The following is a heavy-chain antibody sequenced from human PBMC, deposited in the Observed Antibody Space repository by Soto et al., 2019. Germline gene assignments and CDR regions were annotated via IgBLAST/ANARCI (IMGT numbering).Heavy chain of an antibody. CDR3: AKDPFLEWLPSANWFDP. J-gene: IGHJ5*02. CDR2: ISGSGGST. V-gene: IGHV3-23*01. CDR1: GFTFSSYA. Sequence: EVQLLESGGGLVQPGGSLRLSCAASGFTFSSYAMSWVRQAPGKGLEWVSVISGSGGSTYYADSVKGRFTISRDNSKNTLYLQMNSRRADDTAVYYCAKDPFLEWLPSANWFDPWGQGTLVTVSS. D-gene: IGHD3-3*02.